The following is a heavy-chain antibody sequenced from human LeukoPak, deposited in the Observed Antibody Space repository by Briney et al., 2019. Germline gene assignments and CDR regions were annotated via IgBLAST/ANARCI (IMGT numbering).Heavy chain of an antibody. Sequence: GGSLRLPCSASGFAFSRFAMTWVRHLPGKGLDWVSTISGNGHQTYYGDSVKGRFSVSRDNSKNILYLQMDSLRADDPALYYCAKDANYYDSSGFFIPFDYWGQGTLVTVSS. J-gene: IGHJ4*02. V-gene: IGHV3-23*01. CDR1: GFAFSRFA. CDR2: ISGNGHQT. CDR3: AKDANYYDSSGFFIPFDY. D-gene: IGHD3-22*01.